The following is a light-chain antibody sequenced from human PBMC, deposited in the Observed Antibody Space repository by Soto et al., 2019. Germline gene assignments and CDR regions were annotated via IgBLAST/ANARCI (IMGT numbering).Light chain of an antibody. V-gene: IGKV4-1*01. J-gene: IGKJ2*01. CDR1: QSVLDSSTNKNY. Sequence: DIVMTQSPDSLAVSLGERATINCTSSQSVLDSSTNKNYLSWYHQKPGQPPQLLIHWASIRESVVPDRFSGSGSRTDFTLTISSLQAEDVAIYYCQQYYETPHTFGLGTKLEIK. CDR3: QQYYETPHT. CDR2: WAS.